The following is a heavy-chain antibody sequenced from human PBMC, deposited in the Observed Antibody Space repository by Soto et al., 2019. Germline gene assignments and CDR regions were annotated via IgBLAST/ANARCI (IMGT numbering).Heavy chain of an antibody. J-gene: IGHJ6*02. D-gene: IGHD1-26*01. V-gene: IGHV5-10-1*04. CDR3: ARRKAGATNFSYYYYGMDV. CDR2: IDPSDSYT. Sequence: GESLKISCKGSGYSFTSYWISWVRQMPGKGLEWMGRIDPSDSYTNYSPSFQGQVTISADKSISTAYLQWSSLKPSDTAMYYWARRKAGATNFSYYYYGMDVWVQGTTVTVSS. CDR1: GYSFTSYW.